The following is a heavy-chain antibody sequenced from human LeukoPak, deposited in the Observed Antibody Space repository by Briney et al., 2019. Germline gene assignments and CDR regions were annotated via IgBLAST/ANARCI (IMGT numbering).Heavy chain of an antibody. D-gene: IGHD6-13*01. V-gene: IGHV3-48*03. CDR3: ARDGVGSSSWNPNWFDP. CDR1: GFTFSSYE. CDR2: ICSSGSTI. Sequence: GGALRVSCAASGFTFSSYEMNWVRPAPGKGLEWVSYICSSGSTIYYADSVKGRFTISRDNAKNSLYLQMNSLRAEGTAVYYCARDGVGSSSWNPNWFDPGGQGNVVTVSS. J-gene: IGHJ5*02.